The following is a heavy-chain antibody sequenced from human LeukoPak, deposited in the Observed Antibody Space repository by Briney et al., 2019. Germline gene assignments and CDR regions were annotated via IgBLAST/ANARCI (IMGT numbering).Heavy chain of an antibody. Sequence: ASVKVSCKASGGTFSSYAISWVRQAPGQGLEWMGRIIPVLGIANYAQKFQGRVTITADKSTSTAYMELSSLRSEDTAVYYCARMGELPDRRFDPWGQGTLVTVSS. CDR2: IIPVLGIA. V-gene: IGHV1-69*04. CDR3: ARMGELPDRRFDP. CDR1: GGTFSSYA. D-gene: IGHD3-16*01. J-gene: IGHJ5*02.